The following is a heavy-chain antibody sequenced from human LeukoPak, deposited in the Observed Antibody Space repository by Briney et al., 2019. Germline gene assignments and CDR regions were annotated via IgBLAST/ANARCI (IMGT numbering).Heavy chain of an antibody. J-gene: IGHJ6*02. CDR1: GYTFTGYY. Sequence: ASVKVSCKASGYTFTGYYMHWVRPAPGQGLEWMGWINPNSGGTNYAQKFQGRVTMTRDTSISTAYMELSRLRSDETAVYYCARIDYDYVWGSFPGYYYGMDVWGQGTTVAVS. CDR2: INPNSGGT. D-gene: IGHD3-16*01. V-gene: IGHV1-2*02. CDR3: ARIDYDYVWGSFPGYYYGMDV.